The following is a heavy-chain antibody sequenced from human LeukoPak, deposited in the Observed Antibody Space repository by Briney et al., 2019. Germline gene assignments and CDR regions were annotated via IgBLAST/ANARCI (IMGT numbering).Heavy chain of an antibody. V-gene: IGHV3-66*01. D-gene: IGHD3-10*01. CDR2: IYSGGST. J-gene: IGHJ4*02. CDR3: ARVAFGELLNY. CDR1: GFTVRSNY. Sequence: GSLRLSCAASGFTVRSNYMSWVRQAPGKGLEWVSVIYSGGSTYYADSVKGRFTISRDNSKNTLYLQMNSLRAEDTAVYYCARVAFGELLNYWGQGTLVTVSS.